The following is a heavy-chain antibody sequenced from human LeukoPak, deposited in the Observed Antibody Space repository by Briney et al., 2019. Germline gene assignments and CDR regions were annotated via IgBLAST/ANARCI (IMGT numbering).Heavy chain of an antibody. CDR1: GFTFSDYY. D-gene: IGHD5-18*01. J-gene: IGHJ5*02. V-gene: IGHV3-11*01. CDR2: ISSSGSTI. CDR3: AREDSYGYAGWFDP. Sequence: GGSLRLSCAASGFTFSDYYMSWLRQAPGKGLEWVSYISSSGSTIYYADSVKGRFTISRDNAKNSLYLQMNSLRAEDTAVYSCAREDSYGYAGWFDPWGQGTLVTVSS.